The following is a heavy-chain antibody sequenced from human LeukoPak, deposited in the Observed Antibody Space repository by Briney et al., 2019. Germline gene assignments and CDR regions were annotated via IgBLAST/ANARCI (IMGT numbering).Heavy chain of an antibody. CDR1: GFTFDDYA. CDR3: AKVTNYDFWSGYPDYFDY. D-gene: IGHD3-3*01. J-gene: IGHJ4*02. Sequence: GGSLRLSCAASGFTFDDYAMHWVRQAPGKGLEWVSAISGSGGSTYYADSVKGRFTISRDNSKNTLYLQMNSLRAEDTAVYYCAKVTNYDFWSGYPDYFDYWGQGTLVTVSS. CDR2: ISGSGGST. V-gene: IGHV3-23*01.